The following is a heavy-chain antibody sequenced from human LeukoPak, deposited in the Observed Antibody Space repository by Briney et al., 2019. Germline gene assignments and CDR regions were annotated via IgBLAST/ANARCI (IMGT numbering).Heavy chain of an antibody. D-gene: IGHD3-22*01. CDR1: GGSISGYY. CDR2: IYYSGST. Sequence: TLSLTCTVSGGSISGYYWSWIRQHPGKGLEWIGYIYYSGSTYYNPSLKSRVTISVDTSKNQFSLKLSSVTAADTAVYYCARDSSGGYDSSGYYVYWGQGTLVTVSS. CDR3: ARDSSGGYDSSGYYVY. J-gene: IGHJ4*02. V-gene: IGHV4-31*03.